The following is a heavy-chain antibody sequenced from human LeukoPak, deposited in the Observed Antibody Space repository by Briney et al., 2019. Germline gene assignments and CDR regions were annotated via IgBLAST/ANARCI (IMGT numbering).Heavy chain of an antibody. V-gene: IGHV3-23*01. J-gene: IGHJ4*02. CDR2: ISGSGGST. Sequence: PGGSLRLSCAASGFTFSSYAMHWVRQAPGKGLEWVSAISGSGGSTYYADSVKGRFTISRDNSKNTLYLQMNSLRAEDTAMYYCAKDSAYYYDSSGYYYDWGQGTLVTVSS. D-gene: IGHD3-22*01. CDR3: AKDSAYYYDSSGYYYD. CDR1: GFTFSSYA.